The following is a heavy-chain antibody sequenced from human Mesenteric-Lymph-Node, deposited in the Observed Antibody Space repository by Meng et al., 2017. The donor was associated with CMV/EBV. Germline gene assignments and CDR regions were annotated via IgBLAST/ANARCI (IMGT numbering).Heavy chain of an antibody. CDR2: IDPGDSET. V-gene: IGHV5-51*01. CDR1: GYTFSNYW. CDR3: ARHGLPAIRGDY. Sequence: KVSCKGSGYTFSNYWLGWVRQVPGKGLEWMGSIDPGDSETRYSPSFQGHITISVDKSISTAYLQWRSLKASDSAVYYCARHGLPAIRGDYWGQGALVTVSS. J-gene: IGHJ4*01. D-gene: IGHD3-10*01.